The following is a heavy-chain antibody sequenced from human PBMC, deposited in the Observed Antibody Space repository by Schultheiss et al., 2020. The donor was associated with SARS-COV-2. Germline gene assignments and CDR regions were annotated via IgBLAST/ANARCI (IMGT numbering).Heavy chain of an antibody. Sequence: GESLKISCAASGFTFSSYAMSWVRQAPGKGLEWVSAISGSGGSTYYADSVKGRFTISRDNSKNTLYLQMNSLRAEDTAVYYCATARSRCSGTKCYEYYYYGLDVWGQGTTVTVSS. D-gene: IGHD2-2*01. CDR1: GFTFSSYA. V-gene: IGHV3-23*01. J-gene: IGHJ6*02. CDR3: ATARSRCSGTKCYEYYYYGLDV. CDR2: ISGSGGST.